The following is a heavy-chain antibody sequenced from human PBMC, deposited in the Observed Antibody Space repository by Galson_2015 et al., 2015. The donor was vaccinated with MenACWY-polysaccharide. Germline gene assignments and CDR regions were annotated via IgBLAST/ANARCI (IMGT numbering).Heavy chain of an antibody. D-gene: IGHD1-26*01. CDR3: ARTRIVGAHWFDC. Sequence: SLRLSCAASGFTFSNFWMSWVRQAPWKGLEWVASINQDGSEKYYVDSVRVQFTVSRDNAKNSLYLQMNSLRAEDTAVYYCARTRIVGAHWFDCWGQGTLVTVSS. CDR1: GFTFSNFW. CDR2: INQDGSEK. V-gene: IGHV3-7*01. J-gene: IGHJ4*02.